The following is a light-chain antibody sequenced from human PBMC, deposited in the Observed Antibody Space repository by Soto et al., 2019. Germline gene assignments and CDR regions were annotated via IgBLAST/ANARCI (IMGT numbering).Light chain of an antibody. CDR1: RSDVGGYNY. Sequence: QSALTQPASVSGSPGQSITISCTGTRSDVGGYNYVSWHQQHPGKDPKLLIYDVSSRPSGVSNRFSASKSGNTASLTISGLQAEDEADYYCSSYTSSSTHFFGTGTKLTVL. CDR3: SSYTSSSTHF. J-gene: IGLJ1*01. V-gene: IGLV2-14*01. CDR2: DVS.